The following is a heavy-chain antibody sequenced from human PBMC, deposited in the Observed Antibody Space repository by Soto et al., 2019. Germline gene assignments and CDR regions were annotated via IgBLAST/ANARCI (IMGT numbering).Heavy chain of an antibody. Sequence: ASVKVSCKASGYTFTSYYMHWVRQAPGQGLEWMGIINPSGGSTSYAQKFQGRVTMTRDTSTSTVYMELSSLRSEDTAVYYCARDHSWFGELSLYYYGMDVWGQGTTVTVSS. V-gene: IGHV1-46*01. CDR1: GYTFTSYY. CDR3: ARDHSWFGELSLYYYGMDV. J-gene: IGHJ6*02. CDR2: INPSGGST. D-gene: IGHD3-10*01.